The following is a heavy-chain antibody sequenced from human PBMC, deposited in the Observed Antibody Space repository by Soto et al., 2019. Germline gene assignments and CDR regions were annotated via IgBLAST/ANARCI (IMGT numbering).Heavy chain of an antibody. CDR1: GFTFSSYW. V-gene: IGHV3-7*01. CDR3: ARDGLIRGGYEVGVGYFDY. J-gene: IGHJ4*02. D-gene: IGHD5-12*01. Sequence: GGSLRLSCAASGFTFSSYWMSWVRQAPGKGLEWVANIKQDGSEKYYVDSVKGRLTISRDNAKNSRYLQMNSLRAEDTAVYYCARDGLIRGGYEVGVGYFDYWGQGTLVTVSS. CDR2: IKQDGSEK.